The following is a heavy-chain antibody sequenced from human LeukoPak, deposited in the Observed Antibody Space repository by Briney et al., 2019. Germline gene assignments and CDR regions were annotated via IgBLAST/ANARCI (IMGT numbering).Heavy chain of an antibody. Sequence: SETLSLTCAVYGGSFSGYYWSWIRQPPGKGLEWIGEINHSGSTNYNPSLKSRVTISVNTSKNQFSLKLSSVTAADTAVYYCARNSSIAGFDIWGQGTMVTVSS. CDR2: INHSGST. CDR3: ARNSSIAGFDI. J-gene: IGHJ3*02. CDR1: GGSFSGYY. D-gene: IGHD6-6*01. V-gene: IGHV4-34*01.